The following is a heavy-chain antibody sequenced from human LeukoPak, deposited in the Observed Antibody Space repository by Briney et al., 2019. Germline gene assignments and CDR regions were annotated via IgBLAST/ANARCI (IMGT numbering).Heavy chain of an antibody. D-gene: IGHD3-3*01. CDR2: ISSSGSTI. J-gene: IGHJ4*02. CDR1: GFTFSDYY. V-gene: IGHV3-11*04. Sequence: GGSLRLSCVASGFTFSDYYMSWIRQAPGKGLEWVSYISSSGSTIYYADSVKGRFTISRDNAKNSLYLQMISLRAEDTAVYYCARDTVRFLEWFLDYWGQGTLVTLSS. CDR3: ARDTVRFLEWFLDY.